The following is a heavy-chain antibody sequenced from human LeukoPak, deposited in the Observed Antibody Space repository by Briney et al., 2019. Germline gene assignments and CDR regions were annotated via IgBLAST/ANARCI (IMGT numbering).Heavy chain of an antibody. D-gene: IGHD6-19*01. J-gene: IGHJ4*02. CDR2: ISSGSSYI. CDR1: GFTFSNYY. Sequence: GGSLRLSCAASGFTFSNYYMNWVRQAPGKGLEWVSSISSGSSYIYYADSLKGRFTISRDNAKNSLYLQMNSLRAEDTAVYYCATGVRGYNSALDYWGQGTLVTVPP. V-gene: IGHV3-21*01. CDR3: ATGVRGYNSALDY.